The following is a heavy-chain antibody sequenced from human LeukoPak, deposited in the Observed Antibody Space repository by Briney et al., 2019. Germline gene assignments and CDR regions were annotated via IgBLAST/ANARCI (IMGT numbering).Heavy chain of an antibody. V-gene: IGHV3-23*01. J-gene: IGHJ4*02. Sequence: TGGSLRLSCAASGFTFSSYAMNWVRQAPGKGLEWVSTVSGPGTTTYYADSVKGRFTVSRDNSKNTVFLQMDSLRAEDTAVYYCATRRSGNYFATFDYWGQGILVTVSS. CDR2: VSGPGTTT. CDR1: GFTFSSYA. CDR3: ATRRSGNYFATFDY. D-gene: IGHD3-22*01.